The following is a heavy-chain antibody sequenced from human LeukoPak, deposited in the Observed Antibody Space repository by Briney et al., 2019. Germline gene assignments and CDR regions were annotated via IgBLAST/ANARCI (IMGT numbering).Heavy chain of an antibody. CDR2: IHTSGTT. J-gene: IGHJ4*02. CDR3: ARGLGGSSGCFGY. D-gene: IGHD6-19*01. CDR1: DGSISRYL. Sequence: PSETLSLTCAVSDGSISRYLGSWIRQPAGKGLEWLGRIHTSGTTTYSPSFQSRVAMSMDTSKKQISLRLSSVTAADTAVYYCARGLGGSSGCFGYWGQGTLVTVSS. V-gene: IGHV4-4*07.